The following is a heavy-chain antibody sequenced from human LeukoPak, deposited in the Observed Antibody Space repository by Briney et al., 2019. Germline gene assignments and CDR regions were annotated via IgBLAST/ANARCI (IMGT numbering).Heavy chain of an antibody. CDR2: IKSKTDGGTT. CDR1: GFTSSNAW. V-gene: IGHV3-15*01. Sequence: GGSLRLSCAAPGFTSSNAWMSWVRQAPGKGLEWVGRIKSKTDGGTTDYAAPVKGRFTISRDNAKNSLYLQMNSLRAEDTAVYYCAREARPHMAAADDAFDIWGQGTMVTVSS. D-gene: IGHD6-13*01. J-gene: IGHJ3*02. CDR3: AREARPHMAAADDAFDI.